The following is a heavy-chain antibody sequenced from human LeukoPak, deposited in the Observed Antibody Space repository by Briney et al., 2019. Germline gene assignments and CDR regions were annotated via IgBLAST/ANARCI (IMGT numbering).Heavy chain of an antibody. D-gene: IGHD3-22*01. CDR2: ITSSSLYI. V-gene: IGHV3-21*01. CDR3: ARDGDDSSGYYRFYFDY. J-gene: IGHJ4*02. CDR1: GFTFSSYG. Sequence: GGTLRLSCAASGFTFSSYGMSWVRQAPGKGLEWVSSITSSSLYIYYADSVKGRFTISRDNAKNSLYLQMNSLRAEDTAVYYCARDGDDSSGYYRFYFDYWGQGTLVTVSS.